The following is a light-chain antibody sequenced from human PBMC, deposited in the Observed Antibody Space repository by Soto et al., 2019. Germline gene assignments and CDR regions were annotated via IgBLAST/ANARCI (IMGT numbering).Light chain of an antibody. CDR3: ATWDASLRGV. Sequence: QAVVAQPPSASGTPGQRVTISCSGSTSNIGSNTVNWYQQLPGAAPKLLIYSNDQRPSGVPDRFSGSKSGTSASLAISGLQSDDEATYYCATWDASLRGVFGGGTKVTVL. V-gene: IGLV1-44*01. CDR2: SND. CDR1: TSNIGSNT. J-gene: IGLJ3*02.